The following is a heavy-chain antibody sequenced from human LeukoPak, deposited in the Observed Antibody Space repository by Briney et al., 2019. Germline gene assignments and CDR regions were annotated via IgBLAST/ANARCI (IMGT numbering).Heavy chain of an antibody. J-gene: IGHJ4*02. D-gene: IGHD3-16*01. CDR1: KFTFSSYW. Sequence: GGSLRLSCAASKFTFSSYWMSWVRQAPGKGLEWVANIKQDGSVQFYMDSLKGRFSVSRDNAKNSLYLQMNSLRAEDTAVYYCAKVIGSNAWYPVDYWGQGTLVTVSS. V-gene: IGHV3-7*03. CDR3: AKVIGSNAWYPVDY. CDR2: IKQDGSVQ.